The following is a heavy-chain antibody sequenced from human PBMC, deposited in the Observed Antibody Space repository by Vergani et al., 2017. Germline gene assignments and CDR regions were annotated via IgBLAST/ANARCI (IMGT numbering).Heavy chain of an antibody. Sequence: QVHLQESGPGLVKPSETLSLSCTVSGGSISTGGYYCTWIRQRPGKALEWIGFVYDSGNTYYNPSLEGRVSISADTSKNQFSLKLNFVTAADTAVYYCARRSYMPAPPTYYSFDFWGRGTLVTVSS. V-gene: IGHV4-31*03. CDR2: VYDSGNT. D-gene: IGHD2-2*01. CDR1: GGSISTGGYY. J-gene: IGHJ4*02. CDR3: ARRSYMPAPPTYYSFDF.